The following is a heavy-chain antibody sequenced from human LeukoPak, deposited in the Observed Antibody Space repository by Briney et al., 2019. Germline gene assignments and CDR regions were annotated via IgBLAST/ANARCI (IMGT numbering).Heavy chain of an antibody. J-gene: IGHJ4*02. CDR2: ISYSGSTI. CDR3: ARLPSTTYVDY. Sequence: GGSLRLSCAASGFTFSDYYMSWIRQAPGKGLEWVSYISYSGSTIHYADSVKGRFTISRDNAENSLYLQMSSLRAEDTAVYYCARLPSTTYVDYWGQGTLVTVSS. V-gene: IGHV3-11*01. D-gene: IGHD2-2*01. CDR1: GFTFSDYY.